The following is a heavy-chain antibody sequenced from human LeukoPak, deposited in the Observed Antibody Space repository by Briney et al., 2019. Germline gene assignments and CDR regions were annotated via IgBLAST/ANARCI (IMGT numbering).Heavy chain of an antibody. Sequence: SETLSLTCTVSGGSISSSSYYWGWLRQPPGKGLEWIGSIYYSGSTYYNPSLKSRVTISVDTSKNQFSLKLSSVTAADTAVYYCARGGAVAESDYWGQGTLVTVSS. J-gene: IGHJ4*02. V-gene: IGHV4-39*07. CDR2: IYYSGST. D-gene: IGHD6-19*01. CDR1: GGSISSSSYY. CDR3: ARGGAVAESDY.